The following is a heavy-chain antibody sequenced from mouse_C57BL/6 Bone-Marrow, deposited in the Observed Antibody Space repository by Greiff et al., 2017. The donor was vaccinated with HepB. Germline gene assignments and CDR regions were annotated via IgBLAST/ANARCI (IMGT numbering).Heavy chain of an antibody. V-gene: IGHV1-5*01. D-gene: IGHD1-1*01. J-gene: IGHJ1*03. CDR3: TRSSTVVATDWYFDV. Sequence: VQLQQSGTVLARPGASVKMSCKTSGYTFTSYWMHWVKQRPGQGLEWIGAIYPGNSDTSYNQKFKGKAKLTAVTSASTAYMELSSLTNEDSAVYYCTRSSTVVATDWYFDVWGTGTTVTVSS. CDR2: IYPGNSDT. CDR1: GYTFTSYW.